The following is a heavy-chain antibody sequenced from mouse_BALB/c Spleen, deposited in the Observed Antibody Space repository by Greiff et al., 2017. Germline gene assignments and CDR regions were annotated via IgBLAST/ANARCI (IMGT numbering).Heavy chain of an antibody. CDR3: VREVVEYAMDY. D-gene: IGHD1-1*01. V-gene: IGHV10-3*03. J-gene: IGHJ4*01. Sequence: EVQLVESGGGLVQPKGSLKLSCAASGFTFNTYAMHWVCQAPGKGLEWVARIRSKSNNYATYYADSVKDRFTISRDDSQSMLYLQMNNLKTEDTAMYYCVREVVEYAMDYWGQGTSVTVSS. CDR1: GFTFNTYA. CDR2: IRSKSNNYAT.